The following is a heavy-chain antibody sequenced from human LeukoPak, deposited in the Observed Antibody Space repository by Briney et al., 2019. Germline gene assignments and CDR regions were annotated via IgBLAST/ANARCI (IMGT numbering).Heavy chain of an antibody. V-gene: IGHV4-31*03. J-gene: IGHJ3*02. CDR2: IYYSGTT. CDR1: GGSISNGGYY. Sequence: SHTLPLTCTVSGGSISNGGYYWIWIRQHPGKDLEGIGHIYYSGTTYYNPSLKSRVTISVDTSKNQFSLKLTSVTAADTAVYYCARERGNDDFDIWGQGTMVTVSS. D-gene: IGHD3-16*01. CDR3: ARERGNDDFDI.